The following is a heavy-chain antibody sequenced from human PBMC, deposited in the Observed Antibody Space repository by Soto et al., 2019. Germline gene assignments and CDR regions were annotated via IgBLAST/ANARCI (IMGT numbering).Heavy chain of an antibody. J-gene: IGHJ5*02. CDR1: GGSFSSYQ. CDR3: ARGWRFDP. CDR2: INHSGTT. Sequence: LALTCPVRGGSFSSYQWSWLRQTPGQGLEWIGEINHSGTTNYNPSLRSRITMSVDTSKKEFSLKLTSVTAADTAVYYCARGWRFDPWGQGSLVTGSS. V-gene: IGHV4-34*01. D-gene: IGHD3-3*01.